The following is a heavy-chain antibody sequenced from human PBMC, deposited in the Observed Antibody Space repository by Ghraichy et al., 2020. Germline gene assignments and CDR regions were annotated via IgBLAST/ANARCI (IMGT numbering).Heavy chain of an antibody. Sequence: GGSLRLSCTASGFSFTSYTMIWVRQAPGKGLEWVSSITGHGDMTDYADSVKGRFTVSRDNSKNTLSVQMDSLKAEDTAVYYCARAGFSSRSWNRGCFDNWGEGSLVVDAS. CDR3: ARAGFSSRSWNRGCFDN. CDR1: GFSFTSYT. J-gene: IGHJ4*02. CDR2: ITGHGDMT. V-gene: IGHV3-23*01. D-gene: IGHD6-13*01.